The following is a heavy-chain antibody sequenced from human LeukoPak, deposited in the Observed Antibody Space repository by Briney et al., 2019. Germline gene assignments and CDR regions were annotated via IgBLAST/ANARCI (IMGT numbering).Heavy chain of an antibody. D-gene: IGHD6-13*01. J-gene: IGHJ5*02. CDR2: INHSGST. V-gene: IGHV4-34*01. CDR1: GGSFSGYY. Sequence: PSETLSLTCAVYGGSFSGYYWSWIRQPPGKGLEWIGEINHSGSTNYNPSLKSRVTISVDTSKNQFSLKLSSVTAADTAVYYCARYKRQQSAGFDPWGQGNLVTVSS. CDR3: ARYKRQQSAGFDP.